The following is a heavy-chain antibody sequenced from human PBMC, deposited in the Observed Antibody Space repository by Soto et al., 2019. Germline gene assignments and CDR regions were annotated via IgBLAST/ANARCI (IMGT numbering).Heavy chain of an antibody. V-gene: IGHV4-59*02. CDR2: IYYSGST. Sequence: XTLSLPCTVSGGSVSSYYWSWIRQPPGKGLEWIGYIYYSGSTNYKPSLKSRVTISVDTSKNQFSLKLSSFTAADTAVYYCARSGVLRFLGHTMDVWGQGTTGTVS. CDR1: GGSVSSYY. J-gene: IGHJ6*02. CDR3: ARSGVLRFLGHTMDV. D-gene: IGHD3-3*01.